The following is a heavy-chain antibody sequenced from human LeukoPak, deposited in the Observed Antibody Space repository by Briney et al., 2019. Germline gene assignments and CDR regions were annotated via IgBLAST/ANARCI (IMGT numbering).Heavy chain of an antibody. CDR2: INPNSGGT. CDR1: GYTFTGYN. CDR3: ARDGHFDS. Sequence: ASVTVSFTSSGYTFTGYNMQWLRQAPGQGLEWMGWINPNSGGTNYAQKFQGRVTMTRDTSISTAYMELSRLRSDDTAVYYCARDGHFDSWGRGTLVTVSS. J-gene: IGHJ4*02. V-gene: IGHV1-2*02.